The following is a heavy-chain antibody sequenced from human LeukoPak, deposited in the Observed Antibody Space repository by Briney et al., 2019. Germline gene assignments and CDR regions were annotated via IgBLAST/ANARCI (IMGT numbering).Heavy chain of an antibody. D-gene: IGHD3-22*01. Sequence: SETLSLTCTVSGGSISSYYWSWIRQPPGKGLEWIGYIYYSGSTNCNPSLKSRVTISVDTSKNQFSLKLSSVTAADTAVYYCAREDNDSSGYYKSDRVFDYWGQGTLVTVSS. CDR3: AREDNDSSGYYKSDRVFDY. CDR1: GGSISSYY. J-gene: IGHJ4*02. CDR2: IYYSGST. V-gene: IGHV4-59*01.